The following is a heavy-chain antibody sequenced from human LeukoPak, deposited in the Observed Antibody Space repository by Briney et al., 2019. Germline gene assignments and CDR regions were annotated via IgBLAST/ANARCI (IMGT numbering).Heavy chain of an antibody. J-gene: IGHJ4*02. CDR3: AKSIPTVYDSSGYRPLYYFDC. CDR2: ISGSGGST. Sequence: PGGSLRLSCAASGFTFSSYAMSWVRQAPGKGLEWVLGISGSGGSTYYAASVKHRFTLSRDNSTHPLYLQLNSLRAEDTAVYHCAKSIPTVYDSSGYRPLYYFDCCGQGTLVTVSS. D-gene: IGHD3-22*01. V-gene: IGHV3-23*01. CDR1: GFTFSSYA.